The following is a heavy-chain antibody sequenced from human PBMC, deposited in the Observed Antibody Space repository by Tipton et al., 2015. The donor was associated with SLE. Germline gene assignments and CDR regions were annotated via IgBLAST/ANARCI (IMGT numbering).Heavy chain of an antibody. CDR2: VYYSGGT. Sequence: TLSLTCTVSGDSVTSYFWSWIRQPPGKGLEWIGYVYYSGGTSYNPSLKSRVTISVDTSKNQFSLKLSSVTAADTAVYYCARAQTPALYYMDVWGKGTTVTVSS. CDR1: GDSVTSYF. CDR3: ARAQTPALYYMDV. V-gene: IGHV4-59*02. J-gene: IGHJ6*03.